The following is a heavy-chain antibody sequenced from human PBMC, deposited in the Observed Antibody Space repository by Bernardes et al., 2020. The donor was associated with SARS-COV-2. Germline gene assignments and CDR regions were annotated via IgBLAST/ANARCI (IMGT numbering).Heavy chain of an antibody. Sequence: ASVKVSCKASGYTFTSYYIHWVRQAPGQGLEWMGWINPNSGVTNYARKFQGRVTMTRDTSISTAYMELSRLRSDDTAMYYCARDYFGSGSYTDFWGQGTLVIVSS. CDR1: GYTFTSYY. CDR2: INPNSGVT. D-gene: IGHD3-10*01. V-gene: IGHV1-2*02. CDR3: ARDYFGSGSYTDF. J-gene: IGHJ4*02.